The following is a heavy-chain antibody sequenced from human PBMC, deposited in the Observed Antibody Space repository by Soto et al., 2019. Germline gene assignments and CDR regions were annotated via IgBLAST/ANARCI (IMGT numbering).Heavy chain of an antibody. D-gene: IGHD2-15*01. CDR3: ASDIVVVVAVPDDYYYGLDV. J-gene: IGHJ6*02. V-gene: IGHV1-69*06. CDR1: GGIFSSHA. Sequence: QVQLVQSGAEVKKPGSSVKVSCKASGGIFSSHAITWVRQAPGQGLEWMGGIVPIFGTSNYAEHFQGRVTITAEKATSTAYMELSSRRSEDTAVYYCASDIVVVVAVPDDYYYGLDVWGQGTPVTVSS. CDR2: IVPIFGTS.